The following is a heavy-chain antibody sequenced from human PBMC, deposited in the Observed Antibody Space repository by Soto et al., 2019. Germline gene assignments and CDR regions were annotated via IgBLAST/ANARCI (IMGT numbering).Heavy chain of an antibody. V-gene: IGHV4-59*01. J-gene: IGHJ4*02. Sequence: PSETLSLTCSVSGGSISSYYWSWVRQPPGKGLEWIGDIYNSGRTNYNPSLKSRVTISLDPSNNQFSLKLSSVTAADTAAYYCGGQKSSSPLFDYWGQGTLVTVSS. CDR2: IYNSGRT. CDR3: GGQKSSSPLFDY. CDR1: GGSISSYY. D-gene: IGHD6-6*01.